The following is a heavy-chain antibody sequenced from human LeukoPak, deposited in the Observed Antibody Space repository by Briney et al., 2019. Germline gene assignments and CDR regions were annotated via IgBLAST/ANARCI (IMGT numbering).Heavy chain of an antibody. Sequence: ASVKVSCKASGYTFTSYAISWVRQAPGQGLEWMGGIIPIFGTANYAQKFQGRVTITADKSTSTAYMELSSLRSEDTAVYYCARDLGYCSGGSCKEGVDYWGQGTLVTVSS. CDR2: IIPIFGTA. D-gene: IGHD2-15*01. J-gene: IGHJ4*02. CDR3: ARDLGYCSGGSCKEGVDY. CDR1: GYTFTSYA. V-gene: IGHV1-69*06.